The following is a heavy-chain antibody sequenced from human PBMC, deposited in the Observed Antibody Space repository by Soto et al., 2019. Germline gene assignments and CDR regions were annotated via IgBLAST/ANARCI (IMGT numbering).Heavy chain of an antibody. Sequence: GGSLRLSCAASGFTFSSYEMNWVRQAPGKGLEWVSYISSSGSTIYYADSVKGRFTISRDNAKNSLYLQMNSLRAEDTAVYYCARVALGYCSSTSCHSYYGVDVWGQGTTVTVSS. CDR1: GFTFSSYE. CDR3: ARVALGYCSSTSCHSYYGVDV. CDR2: ISSSGSTI. V-gene: IGHV3-48*03. J-gene: IGHJ6*02. D-gene: IGHD2-2*01.